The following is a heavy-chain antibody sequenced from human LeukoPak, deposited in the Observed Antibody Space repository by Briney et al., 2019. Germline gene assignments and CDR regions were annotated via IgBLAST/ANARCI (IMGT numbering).Heavy chain of an antibody. CDR2: VIPIFGTA. Sequence: SVKVSCKASGGTFSSYAISWVRQAPGQGLEWMGGVIPIFGTANYAQKFQGRVTITTDESTSTAYMELSSLRSEDTAVYYCASGHGSGSYYYYYYMDVWGKGTTVTVSS. J-gene: IGHJ6*03. D-gene: IGHD3-10*01. CDR3: ASGHGSGSYYYYYYMDV. CDR1: GGTFSSYA. V-gene: IGHV1-69*05.